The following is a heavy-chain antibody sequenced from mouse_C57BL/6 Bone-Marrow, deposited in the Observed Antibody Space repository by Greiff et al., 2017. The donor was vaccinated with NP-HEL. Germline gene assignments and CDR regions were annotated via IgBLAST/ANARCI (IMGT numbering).Heavy chain of an antibody. CDR1: GYTFTDYY. CDR2: INPYNGGT. D-gene: IGHD4-1*01. V-gene: IGHV1-19*01. Sequence: EVQLQQSGPVLVKPGASVKMSCKASGYTFTDYYMNWVKQSHGKSLEWIGVINPYNGGTSYNQKFKGKATLTVDKSSSTAYMELNSLTSEDSAVYYCARHWDVKTWYAMDYWGQGTSVTVSS. CDR3: ARHWDVKTWYAMDY. J-gene: IGHJ4*01.